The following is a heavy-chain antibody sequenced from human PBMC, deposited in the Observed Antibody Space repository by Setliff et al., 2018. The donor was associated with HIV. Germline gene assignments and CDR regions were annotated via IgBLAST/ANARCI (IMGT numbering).Heavy chain of an antibody. CDR2: IYHSGST. V-gene: IGHV4-4*02. D-gene: IGHD3-22*01. Sequence: PSETLSLTCAVSGGSISNSNWWSWVRQPPGKGLEWIGEIYHSGSTNYNPSLKSRVTISVDKSKNQFSLKLSSVAAADTAVYYCARANYDSRAPEPFDIWGQGTMVT. CDR3: ARANYDSRAPEPFDI. J-gene: IGHJ3*02. CDR1: GGSISNSNW.